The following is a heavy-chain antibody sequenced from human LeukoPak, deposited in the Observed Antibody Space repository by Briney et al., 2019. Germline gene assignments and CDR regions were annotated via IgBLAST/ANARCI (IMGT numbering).Heavy chain of an antibody. CDR1: GFTSSSYS. J-gene: IGHJ4*02. D-gene: IGHD2-21*02. Sequence: GGSLRLSCAASGFTSSSYSMNWVRQAPGKGLEWVSSISSSSSYIYYADSVKGRFTISRDNAKNSLYLQMNSLRAEDTAVYYCARVCGGDCDYFDYWGQGTLVTVSS. CDR2: ISSSSSYI. CDR3: ARVCGGDCDYFDY. V-gene: IGHV3-21*01.